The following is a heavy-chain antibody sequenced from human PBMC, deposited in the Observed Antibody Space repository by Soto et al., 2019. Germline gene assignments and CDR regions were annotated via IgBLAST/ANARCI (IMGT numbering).Heavy chain of an antibody. CDR1: GGTFSSYT. J-gene: IGHJ4*02. V-gene: IGHV1-69*08. CDR2: IIPIHGIA. Sequence: QVQLVQSGAEVKKPGSSVKVSCKSSGGTFSSYTISWVRQAPGQGLEWMGRIIPIHGIANYAQKFQGRVTITADKSPSTAYMELSGLQSEDTAVYYCARDAAGYYGAGGSWGQGTLVTVSS. D-gene: IGHD3-10*01. CDR3: ARDAAGYYGAGGS.